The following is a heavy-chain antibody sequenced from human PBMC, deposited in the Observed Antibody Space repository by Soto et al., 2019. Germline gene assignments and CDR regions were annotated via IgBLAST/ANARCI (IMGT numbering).Heavy chain of an antibody. D-gene: IGHD3-10*01. CDR2: IDPSDSYT. V-gene: IGHV5-10-1*01. CDR1: GYSFTSYW. CDR3: AGGNSLWFGELLGDYYYGMDV. Sequence: PGESLKISCKGSGYSFTSYWISWVRQMPGKGLEWMGRIDPSDSYTNYSPSFQGHVTISADKSISTAYLQWSSLKASDTAMYYRAGGNSLWFGELLGDYYYGMDVWGQGTTVTVSS. J-gene: IGHJ6*02.